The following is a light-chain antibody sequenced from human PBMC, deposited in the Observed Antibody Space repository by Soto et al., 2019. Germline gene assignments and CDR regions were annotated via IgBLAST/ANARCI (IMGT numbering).Light chain of an antibody. Sequence: DVQMTQSPSSLSALVGERVTITCRASQSVSRYLNWYQHKPRKAPKLLINAASNLRSGVPSRFSGSGSGTDFTLTIDGLQPEDFAVYYCQQSYITPPITFGQGTRLEIK. V-gene: IGKV1-39*01. CDR3: QQSYITPPIT. J-gene: IGKJ5*01. CDR2: AAS. CDR1: QSVSRY.